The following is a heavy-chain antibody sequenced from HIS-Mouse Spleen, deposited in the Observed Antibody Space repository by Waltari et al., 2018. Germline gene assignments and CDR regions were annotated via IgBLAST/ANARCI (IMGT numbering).Heavy chain of an antibody. J-gene: IGHJ4*02. CDR3: ARENPRYSGYDY. D-gene: IGHD5-12*01. CDR1: GFTVRSNY. Sequence: EVQLVESGGGLVQPGGSLRLSCAASGFTVRSNYMRWVRQAPGKGLEWVSVIYSGGSTYYADSVKGRFTISRDKSKNTLYLQMNSLRAEDTAVYYCARENPRYSGYDYWGQGTLVTVSS. V-gene: IGHV3-66*01. CDR2: IYSGGST.